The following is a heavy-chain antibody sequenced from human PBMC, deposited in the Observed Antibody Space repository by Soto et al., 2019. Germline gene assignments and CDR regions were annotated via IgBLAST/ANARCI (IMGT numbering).Heavy chain of an antibody. CDR1: GFTFSSYA. CDR2: ISYDGSNK. D-gene: IGHD6-19*01. Sequence: GGSLRLSCAASGFTFSSYAMHWVRQAPGKGLEWVAVISYDGSNKYYADSVKGRFTISRDNSKNTLYLQMNSLRAEDTAVYYCARDRYSSGWYALDYWGQGTLVTVSS. V-gene: IGHV3-30-3*01. CDR3: ARDRYSSGWYALDY. J-gene: IGHJ4*02.